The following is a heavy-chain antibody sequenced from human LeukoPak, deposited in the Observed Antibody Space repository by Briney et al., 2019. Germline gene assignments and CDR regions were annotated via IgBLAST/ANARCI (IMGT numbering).Heavy chain of an antibody. D-gene: IGHD3-22*01. CDR3: ARRRYYDGSGYLE. J-gene: IGHJ1*01. Sequence: SETLSLTCSVSGDSVSRSDSYWDWIRHPPRKGLEWIGTIYYSGRTYYSPSLKSRVTMSVDLSNNQFSLNRRSVTAADTAVYYCARRRYYDGSGYLEWGQGTLLSVSS. CDR1: GDSVSRSDSY. V-gene: IGHV4-39*01. CDR2: IYYSGRT.